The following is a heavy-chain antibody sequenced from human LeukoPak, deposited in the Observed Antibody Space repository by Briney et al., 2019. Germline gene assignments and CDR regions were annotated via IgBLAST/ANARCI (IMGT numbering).Heavy chain of an antibody. CDR1: GFTFSDYY. CDR3: ARAVTRVDY. CDR2: ISSTSSFT. V-gene: IGHV3-11*06. J-gene: IGHJ4*02. D-gene: IGHD4-17*01. Sequence: GGSLRLSCAASGFTFSDYYMSWIRQAPGKGLEWVSYISSTSSFTNYADSVKGRFTISRDNAKNSLYLQMDSLRAEDTAIYYCARAVTRVDYWGQGTLVTVFS.